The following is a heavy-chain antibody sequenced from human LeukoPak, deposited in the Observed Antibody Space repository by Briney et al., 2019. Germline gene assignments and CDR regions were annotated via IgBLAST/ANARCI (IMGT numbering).Heavy chain of an antibody. CDR1: GFTFGDYA. D-gene: IGHD3-9*01. J-gene: IGHJ5*02. CDR2: IRSKAYGGTT. CDR3: TRTGGGILTGS. V-gene: IGHV3-49*04. Sequence: GGSLRLSCTASGFTFGDYAMSWVRQAPGKGLEWVGFIRSKAYGGTTEYAASVKGRFTISRDDSKSIAYLQMNSLKTEDTAVYYCTRTGGGILTGSWGQGTLVTVSS.